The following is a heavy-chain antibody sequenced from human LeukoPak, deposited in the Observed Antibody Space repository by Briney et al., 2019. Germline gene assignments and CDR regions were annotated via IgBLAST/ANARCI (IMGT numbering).Heavy chain of an antibody. D-gene: IGHD6-6*01. Sequence: GASVKVSCKASGGTFSNYAVSWVRQAPGQGLEWMGWINPNSGGTNYAQKFQGRVTMTRDTSISTAYMELSRLRSDDTAVYYCAILSSIAARPMTYWGQGTLVTVSS. J-gene: IGHJ4*02. CDR2: INPNSGGT. CDR3: AILSSIAARPMTY. CDR1: GGTFSNYA. V-gene: IGHV1-2*02.